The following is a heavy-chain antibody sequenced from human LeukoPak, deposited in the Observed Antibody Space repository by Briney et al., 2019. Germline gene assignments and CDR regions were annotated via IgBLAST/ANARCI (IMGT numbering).Heavy chain of an antibody. D-gene: IGHD1-20*01. CDR2: IYWDNDK. V-gene: IGHV2-5*02. J-gene: IGHJ4*02. Sequence: SLTPRPLGVGCIRQLPGKALEWLAVIYWDNDKRYNPSLKTRLTVTTATSKNQVVLIMTNMDPVDTATYYCAHRRSGYDWNHGDFDYWGLGTLVTVSS. CDR3: AHRRSGYDWNHGDFDY. CDR1: SLTPRPLG.